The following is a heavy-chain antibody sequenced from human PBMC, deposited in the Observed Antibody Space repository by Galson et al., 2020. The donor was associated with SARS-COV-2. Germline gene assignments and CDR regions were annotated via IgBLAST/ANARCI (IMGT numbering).Heavy chain of an antibody. CDR2: IIPIFGTA. J-gene: IGHJ5*02. Sequence: SVKVSCKASGGTFSSYAISWVRQAPGQGLEWMGGIIPIFGTANYAQKFQGRVTITADESTSTAYMELSSLRSEDTAVYYCARGLWYYGSGSYGWFDPWGQGTLVTVSS. CDR3: ARGLWYYGSGSYGWFDP. D-gene: IGHD3-10*01. CDR1: GGTFSSYA. V-gene: IGHV1-69*13.